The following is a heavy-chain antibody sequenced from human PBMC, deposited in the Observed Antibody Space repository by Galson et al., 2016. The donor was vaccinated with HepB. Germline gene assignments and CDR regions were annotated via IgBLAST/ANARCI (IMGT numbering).Heavy chain of an antibody. J-gene: IGHJ3*02. CDR3: AKDQKYFDSSYYYIPGYAFDI. Sequence: SLRLSCAASGFTFTNYGMHWVRQTPGKGLEWVAVIWYDGSNKYYADSVKGRFTISRDNSKNTLDLQMNSLRAEDTAVYYCAKDQKYFDSSYYYIPGYAFDIWGQGTTVTVSS. CDR1: GFTFTNYG. CDR2: IWYDGSNK. D-gene: IGHD3-22*01. V-gene: IGHV3-33*06.